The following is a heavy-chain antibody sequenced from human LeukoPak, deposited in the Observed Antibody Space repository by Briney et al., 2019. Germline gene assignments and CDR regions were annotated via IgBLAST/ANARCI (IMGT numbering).Heavy chain of an antibody. CDR1: GFSFSSYS. D-gene: IGHD1-1*01. Sequence: AGTLCLSCAASGFSFSSYSMNWVRMAQRTGLGWDSSISSGSSYIYYADSMKGRFTISRDNDKNSLYLQMNSLRAEDTAVYYCAGSDTTGYIPREWDYWYFYLWGRGTLVTVSS. J-gene: IGHJ2*01. V-gene: IGHV3-21*01. CDR2: ISSGSSYI. CDR3: AGSDTTGYIPREWDYWYFYL.